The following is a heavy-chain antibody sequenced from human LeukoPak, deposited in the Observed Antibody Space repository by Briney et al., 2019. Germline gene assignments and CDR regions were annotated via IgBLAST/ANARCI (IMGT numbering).Heavy chain of an antibody. CDR3: ARGHTTSWNRWFDP. CDR2: INAGKGNT. J-gene: IGHJ5*02. CDR1: GYTFANYA. V-gene: IGHV1-3*01. D-gene: IGHD6-13*01. Sequence: ASVKVPCKASGYTFANYAMHWVRQAPGQGLEWLGWINAGKGNTKYSQKFQVRVTITRDTSASTAYMYLSSLRSEDTAIYYCARGHTTSWNRWFDPWGQGTLVTVSS.